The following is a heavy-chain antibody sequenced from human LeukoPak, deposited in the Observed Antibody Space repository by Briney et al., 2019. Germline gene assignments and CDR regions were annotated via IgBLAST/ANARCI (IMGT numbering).Heavy chain of an antibody. CDR2: IIPILGTA. CDR3: ARDPNSPYGMDV. J-gene: IGHJ6*02. V-gene: IGHV1-69*13. Sequence: ASVKVSCKASGGTFSSYAISWVRQAPGQGLEWMGGIIPILGTANYAQKFQGRVTITADESTSTAYMELSSLRSEDTAVYYCARDPNSPYGMDVWGQGTTVTVSS. D-gene: IGHD1/OR15-1a*01. CDR1: GGTFSSYA.